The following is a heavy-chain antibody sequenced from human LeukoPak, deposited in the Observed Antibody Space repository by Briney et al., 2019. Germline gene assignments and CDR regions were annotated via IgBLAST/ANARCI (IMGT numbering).Heavy chain of an antibody. V-gene: IGHV3-74*01. J-gene: IGHJ4*02. D-gene: IGHD3-22*01. Sequence: PGGSLRLSCAASGFTFSSYRMHWVRQTPGKGLVWVSRINSDGRTTTYADSVKGRFTISRDNAKNTLYLQMNSLRAEDTAVYYCAMIKEGWGQGTLVTVSS. CDR3: AMIKEG. CDR2: INSDGRTT. CDR1: GFTFSSYR.